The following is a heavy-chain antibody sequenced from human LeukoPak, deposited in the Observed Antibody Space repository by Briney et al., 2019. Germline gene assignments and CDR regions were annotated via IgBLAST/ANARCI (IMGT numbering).Heavy chain of an antibody. CDR1: GFTFSSYR. D-gene: IGHD3-3*01. CDR2: ISSSSSYI. Sequence: GGSLRLSCAASGFTFSSYRMNWVRQAPGKGLEWVSSISSSSSYIYYADSVKGRFTISRDNAKNSLYLQMNSLRAEDTAVYYCARDGFWDAFDNWGQGTMVTVSS. CDR3: ARDGFWDAFDN. J-gene: IGHJ3*02. V-gene: IGHV3-21*01.